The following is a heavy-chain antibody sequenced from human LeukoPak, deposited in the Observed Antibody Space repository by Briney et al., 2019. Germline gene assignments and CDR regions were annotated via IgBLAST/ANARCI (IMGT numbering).Heavy chain of an antibody. CDR3: ARERGDLYSSSWYPGDAFDI. D-gene: IGHD6-13*01. J-gene: IGHJ3*02. V-gene: IGHV3-21*01. CDR1: GFTFSSYS. CDR2: LSSSSSYI. Sequence: GSLRLSCAASGFTFSSYSMNWVRQAPGKGLEWVSSLSSSSSYIYYADSVKGRFTISRDNAKNSLYLQMNSLRAEDTAVYYCARERGDLYSSSWYPGDAFDIWGQGTMVTVSS.